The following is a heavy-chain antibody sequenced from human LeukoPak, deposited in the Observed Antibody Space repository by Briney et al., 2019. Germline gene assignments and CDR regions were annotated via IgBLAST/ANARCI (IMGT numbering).Heavy chain of an antibody. Sequence: PSETLSVTCTVSGGSISSDCWSWIRQPPGNGLEWLGYIYYSGSTNYNPSLKSRVTISVDTSKNQFSLKLSSVTAADTAVYYCARDRGYCSGGSCYRWFDPWGQGTLVTVSS. CDR3: ARDRGYCSGGSCYRWFDP. D-gene: IGHD2-15*01. CDR2: IYYSGST. CDR1: GGSISSDC. J-gene: IGHJ5*02. V-gene: IGHV4-59*01.